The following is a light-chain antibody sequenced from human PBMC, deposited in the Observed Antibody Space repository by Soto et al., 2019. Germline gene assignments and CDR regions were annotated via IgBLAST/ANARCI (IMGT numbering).Light chain of an antibody. CDR1: QSVGIY. J-gene: IGKJ4*01. Sequence: EIVLTQSTATLSLSPGDRATLSCRASQSVGIYLGWYQQRPGQAPRLLIYDASNRATGIPARFSGSGSGTDFTLTISSLEPEDFAVYYCQQRSDWPSTCGGGTKVEIK. CDR3: QQRSDWPST. CDR2: DAS. V-gene: IGKV3-11*01.